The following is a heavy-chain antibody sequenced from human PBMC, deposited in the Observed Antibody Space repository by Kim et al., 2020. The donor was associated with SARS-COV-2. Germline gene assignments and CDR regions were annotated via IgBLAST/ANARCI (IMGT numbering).Heavy chain of an antibody. J-gene: IGHJ6*03. CDR2: INHSGST. V-gene: IGHV4-34*01. Sequence: SETLSLTCAVYGGSFSGYYWSWIRQPPGKGLEWIGEINHSGSTNYNPSLKSRVTISVDTSKNQFSLKLSSVTAADTAVYYCARGVPAASYYYYYYYMDVWGKGTTVTVSS. CDR1: GGSFSGYY. CDR3: ARGVPAASYYYYYYYMDV. D-gene: IGHD2-2*01.